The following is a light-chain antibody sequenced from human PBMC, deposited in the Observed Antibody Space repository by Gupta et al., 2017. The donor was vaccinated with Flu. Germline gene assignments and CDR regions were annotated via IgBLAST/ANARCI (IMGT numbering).Light chain of an antibody. J-gene: IGLJ1*01. CDR2: QDS. Sequence: VSVSPGQTASITCSGDKLGDKYACWYQQKPGQSPVLAIYQDSKRPSGIPERFSGSNSGNTATLTISGTQAMDEADYYCQAWDSSTEVFGTGT. CDR1: KLGDKY. V-gene: IGLV3-1*01. CDR3: QAWDSSTEV.